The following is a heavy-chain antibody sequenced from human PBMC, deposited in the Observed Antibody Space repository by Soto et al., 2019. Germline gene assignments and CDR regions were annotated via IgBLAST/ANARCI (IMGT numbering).Heavy chain of an antibody. CDR1: GFTFGDSY. J-gene: IGHJ4*02. CDR2: ISTKSTTI. CDR3: ARVGANKVWNIAPRPRGYYFAS. Sequence: SLRLSCTASGFTFGDSYMSWIRQAPEKGLEWLSSISTKSTTISYAGSVKGRFTISRDNAKNSLCLQMDSLTAEDTAVYYCARVGANKVWNIAPRPRGYYFASWGQGTMVTAPQ. V-gene: IGHV3-11*01. D-gene: IGHD6-6*01.